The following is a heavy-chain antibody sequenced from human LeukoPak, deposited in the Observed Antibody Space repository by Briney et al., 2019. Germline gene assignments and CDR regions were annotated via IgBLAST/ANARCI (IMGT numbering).Heavy chain of an antibody. CDR1: GYTFTGYY. CDR3: ARGWDIVGAPPPY. CDR2: INPNSGDI. D-gene: IGHD1-26*01. V-gene: IGHV1-2*02. Sequence: ASVKVSCKASGYTFTGYYMHWVRQAPGQGLEWMGWINPNSGDINYAQKFQGRVTMTRDTSISTAYMELSRLRSDDTAVYYCARGWDIVGAPPPYWGQGTLVTVSS. J-gene: IGHJ4*02.